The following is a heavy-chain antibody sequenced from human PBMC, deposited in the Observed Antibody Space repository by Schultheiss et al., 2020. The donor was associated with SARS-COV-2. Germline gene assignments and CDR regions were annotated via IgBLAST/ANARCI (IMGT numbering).Heavy chain of an antibody. V-gene: IGHV4-34*01. Sequence: SETLSLTCAVYGGSFSGYYWSWIRQPPGKGLEWIGEINHSGNTNYNPSLKSRVTISVDTSKNQFSLKLSSVTAADTAVYYCARLSPYYDFWSGYQGPYYYGMDVWGQGTTVTVSS. CDR3: ARLSPYYDFWSGYQGPYYYGMDV. CDR1: GGSFSGYY. J-gene: IGHJ6*02. D-gene: IGHD3-3*01. CDR2: INHSGNT.